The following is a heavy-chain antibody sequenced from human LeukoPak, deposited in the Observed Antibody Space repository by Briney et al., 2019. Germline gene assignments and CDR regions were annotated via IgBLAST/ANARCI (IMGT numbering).Heavy chain of an antibody. D-gene: IGHD3-10*01. Sequence: GGSLTLSCAASGFTFSSYAMSWVRPAPGKGLEWVSAISGSGGSTYYADSVKGRFTISRDNSKNTLYLQMNSLRAEDTAVYYCAKHGTTLWLRPFDYWGQGTLVTVSS. V-gene: IGHV3-23*01. CDR1: GFTFSSYA. CDR3: AKHGTTLWLRPFDY. J-gene: IGHJ4*02. CDR2: ISGSGGST.